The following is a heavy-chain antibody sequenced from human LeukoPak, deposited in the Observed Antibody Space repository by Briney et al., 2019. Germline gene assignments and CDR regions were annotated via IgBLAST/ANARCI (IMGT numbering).Heavy chain of an antibody. CDR1: GDSISSRSYY. CDR3: ARDKWEPRYAFDI. D-gene: IGHD1-26*01. V-gene: IGHV4-39*07. Sequence: SETLSLTCTVSGDSISSRSYYWGWIRQPPGTGLEWIGSIYYSGSTYYNPSLKSRVTISVDTSKNQFSLKLSSVTAADTAVYYCARDKWEPRYAFDIWGQGTMVTVSS. J-gene: IGHJ3*02. CDR2: IYYSGST.